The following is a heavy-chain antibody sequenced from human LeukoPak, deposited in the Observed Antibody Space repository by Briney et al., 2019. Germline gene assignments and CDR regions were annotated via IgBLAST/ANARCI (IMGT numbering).Heavy chain of an antibody. CDR1: GYTFTSYG. CDR2: IIPIFGTA. V-gene: IGHV1-69*13. CDR3: ARDVQGVADV. D-gene: IGHD3-10*01. J-gene: IGHJ6*02. Sequence: SVKVSCKASGYTFTSYGISWVRQAPGQGLEWMGGIIPIFGTANYAQKFQGRVAITADESTSTAYMELSSLRSEDTAVYYCARDVQGVADVWGQGTTVTVSS.